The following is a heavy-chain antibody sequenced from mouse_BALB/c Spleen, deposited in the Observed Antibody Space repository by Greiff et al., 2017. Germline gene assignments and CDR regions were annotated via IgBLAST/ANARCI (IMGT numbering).Heavy chain of an antibody. CDR2: INPYNDGT. CDR1: GYTFTSYV. CDR3: ARKGNGTYYYAMDY. V-gene: IGHV1-14*01. J-gene: IGHJ4*01. Sequence: EVKLQQSGPELVKPGASVKMSCKASGYTFTSYVMHWVKQKPGQGLEWIGYINPYNDGTKYNEKFKGKATLTSDKSSSTAYMELSSLTSEDSAVYYCARKGNGTYYYAMDYWGQGTSVTVSS.